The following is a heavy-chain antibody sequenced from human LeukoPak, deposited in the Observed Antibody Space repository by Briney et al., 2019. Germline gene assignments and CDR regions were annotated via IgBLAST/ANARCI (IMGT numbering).Heavy chain of an antibody. V-gene: IGHV3-9*01. J-gene: IGHJ3*02. Sequence: GGSLRLSCAASGFIFDDYAMHWVRQAPGKSLVRVSGISWYSGTIDYADSVKGRFTISRDSPKNYLSLQMNSLRAEDTALYYCAKDSGRYSDAFDIWGQGTMVTVSS. D-gene: IGHD1-26*01. CDR3: AKDSGRYSDAFDI. CDR2: ISWYSGTI. CDR1: GFIFDDYA.